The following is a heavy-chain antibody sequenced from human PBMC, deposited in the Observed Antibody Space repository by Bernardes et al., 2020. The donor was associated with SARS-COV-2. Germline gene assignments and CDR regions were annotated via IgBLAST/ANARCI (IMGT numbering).Heavy chain of an antibody. V-gene: IGHV3-23*01. CDR1: GFTFSSYS. D-gene: IGHD3-16*02. Sequence: GGSLRLSCVASGFTFSSYSMNWVRQAPGKGLEWVSAITDNGYSTYYADSVKGRFTISRDNSKNTLYLQMYSLRAEDTAVYYCARPPITFGGVIASGYFDYWGQGTLVTVSS. CDR3: ARPPITFGGVIASGYFDY. CDR2: ITDNGYST. J-gene: IGHJ4*02.